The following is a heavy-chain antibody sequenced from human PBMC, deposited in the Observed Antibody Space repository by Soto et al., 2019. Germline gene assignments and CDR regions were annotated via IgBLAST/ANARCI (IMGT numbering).Heavy chain of an antibody. CDR2: ISGSGGST. V-gene: IGHV3-23*01. CDR1: GFTFSSYA. Sequence: EVQLLESGGGLVQPGGSLRLSCAASGFTFSSYAMSWVRQAPGKGLEWVSAISGSGGSTYYADSVKGRLTISRDNSKNTLYLQMTSLIAVDTAVYYCAKDYERQTLVSCGVDYCGQGPLVTLSS. D-gene: IGHD2-8*01. J-gene: IGHJ4*02. CDR3: AKDYERQTLVSCGVDY.